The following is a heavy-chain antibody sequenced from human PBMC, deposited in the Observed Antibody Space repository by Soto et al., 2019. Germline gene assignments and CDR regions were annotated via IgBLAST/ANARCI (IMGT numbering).Heavy chain of an antibody. Sequence: PSETLSLTCTVSGGSISSSSYYWGWIRQPPGKGLEWIGSIYYSGSTYYNPSLKSRVTISVDTSKNQFSLKLSSVTAADTAVYYCARGDYYDSSGYWDYYGMDVWGQGTTVTVSS. CDR3: ARGDYYDSSGYWDYYGMDV. J-gene: IGHJ6*02. V-gene: IGHV4-39*01. CDR1: GGSISSSSYY. CDR2: IYYSGST. D-gene: IGHD3-22*01.